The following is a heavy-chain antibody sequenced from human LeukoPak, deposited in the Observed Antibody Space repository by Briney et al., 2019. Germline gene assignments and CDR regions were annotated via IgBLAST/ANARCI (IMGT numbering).Heavy chain of an antibody. J-gene: IGHJ4*02. CDR3: ATVMRDYVWGSYPLGY. Sequence: ASVKVSCKVSGYTLTELSMHWVRQAPGKGLEWMGGFDPEDGETIYAQKFQGRVTMTEDTSTDTAYMELSSLGSEDTAVYYCATVMRDYVWGSYPLGYWGQGTLVTVSS. CDR2: FDPEDGET. D-gene: IGHD3-16*02. V-gene: IGHV1-24*01. CDR1: GYTLTELS.